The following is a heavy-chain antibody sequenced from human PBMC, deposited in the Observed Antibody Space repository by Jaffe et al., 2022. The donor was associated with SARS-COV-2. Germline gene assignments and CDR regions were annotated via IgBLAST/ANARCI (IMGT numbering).Heavy chain of an antibody. CDR1: GFTFSSYG. CDR2: IWYDGSNK. V-gene: IGHV3-33*01. Sequence: QVQLVESGGGVVQPGRSLRLSCAASGFTFSSYGMHWVRQAPGKGLEWVAVIWYDGSNKYYADSVKGRFTISRDNSKNTLYLQMNSLRAEDTAVYYCARDHCSSTSCYFFDYWGQGTLVTVSS. D-gene: IGHD2-2*01. J-gene: IGHJ4*02. CDR3: ARDHCSSTSCYFFDY.